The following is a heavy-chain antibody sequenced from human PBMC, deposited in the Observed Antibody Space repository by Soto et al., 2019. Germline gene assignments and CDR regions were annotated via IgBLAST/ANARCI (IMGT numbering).Heavy chain of an antibody. CDR3: AGLFPYVSSGYPLNY. CDR1: GGSISSSSYY. J-gene: IGHJ4*02. V-gene: IGHV4-39*01. CDR2: IYYLGNT. D-gene: IGHD3-22*01. Sequence: SETLSLTCTVSGGSISSSSYYWGWIRQPPGKGLEWIGSIYYLGNTYYNPSLGGRVSISVDTSKNQFSLKLHSVTAADTAVFYFAGLFPYVSSGYPLNYLCQGTLVIVSS.